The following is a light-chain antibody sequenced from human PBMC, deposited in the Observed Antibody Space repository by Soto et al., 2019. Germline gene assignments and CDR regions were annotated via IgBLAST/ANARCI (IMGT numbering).Light chain of an antibody. V-gene: IGKV3-15*01. Sequence: EIVMTRSPATLSVSPGERATLSCRASQSVSSNLAWYQQKPGQGPRLLIYGASTRATGIPARFSGSGSGTEFTLTISSLQSEDFAVYYCQQYNNWPGTFGQGTKVEIK. CDR1: QSVSSN. CDR2: GAS. CDR3: QQYNNWPGT. J-gene: IGKJ1*01.